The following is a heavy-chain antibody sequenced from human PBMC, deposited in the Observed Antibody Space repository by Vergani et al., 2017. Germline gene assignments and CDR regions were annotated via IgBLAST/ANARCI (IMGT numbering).Heavy chain of an antibody. J-gene: IGHJ3*02. D-gene: IGHD2-21*02. CDR1: GFTFSSYG. V-gene: IGHV3-30*02. Sequence: QVHLVESGGGVVQPGGSLRPSCASSGFTFSSYGMHWVRQAPGKGLEWVAFIRYDGSNKYYADSVKGRFTISRDNSRNTLYLQMNSLRAEDTAVYYCAKDSGYCGGDCYYDAFDMWGQGTMVTVSS. CDR3: AKDSGYCGGDCYYDAFDM. CDR2: IRYDGSNK.